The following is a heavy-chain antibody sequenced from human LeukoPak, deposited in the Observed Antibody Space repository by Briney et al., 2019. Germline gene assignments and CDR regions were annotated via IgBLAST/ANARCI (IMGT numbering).Heavy chain of an antibody. Sequence: GGSLRLSCAASGFTFSSYDMHWVRQATGKGVEWVSAIGTAGDTYYPGSVKGRFTISRENAKNSLYLQMNSLRAGDTAVYYCARVSGDYVYDYWGQGTLVTVSS. CDR2: IGTAGDT. CDR1: GFTFSSYD. CDR3: ARVSGDYVYDY. V-gene: IGHV3-13*01. D-gene: IGHD4-17*01. J-gene: IGHJ4*02.